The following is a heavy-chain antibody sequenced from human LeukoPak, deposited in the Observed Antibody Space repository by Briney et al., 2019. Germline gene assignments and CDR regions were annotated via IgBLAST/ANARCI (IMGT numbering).Heavy chain of an antibody. Sequence: SVKVSCKASGGTFSSYAISWVRQAPGQGPEWMGRIIPILGIANYAQKFQGRVTITADKSTSTAYMELSSLRSEDTAVYYCARALVAGLDYWGQGTLVTVSS. CDR3: ARALVAGLDY. J-gene: IGHJ4*02. D-gene: IGHD2-2*01. V-gene: IGHV1-69*04. CDR2: IIPILGIA. CDR1: GGTFSSYA.